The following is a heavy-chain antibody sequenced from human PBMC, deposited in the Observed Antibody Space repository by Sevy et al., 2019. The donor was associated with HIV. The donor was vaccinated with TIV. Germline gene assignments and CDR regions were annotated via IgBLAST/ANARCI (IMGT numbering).Heavy chain of an antibody. J-gene: IGHJ5*02. V-gene: IGHV4-59*01. D-gene: IGHD2-15*01. CDR3: ARGGTSLFAP. CDR1: GGSGGSISDYY. Sequence: SETLSLTCSVSGGSGGSISDYYWSWIRQPPGKGLEWFGYINYSRSTKFNPSLKSRFTISVDTSKNQLSLKLTAVTAADTAVYYCARGGTSLFAPWGQGTLVTVSS. CDR2: INYSRST.